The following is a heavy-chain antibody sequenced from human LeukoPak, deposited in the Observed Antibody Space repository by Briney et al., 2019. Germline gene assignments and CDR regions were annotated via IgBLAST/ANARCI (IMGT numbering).Heavy chain of an antibody. J-gene: IGHJ5*02. CDR2: ISYDGSNK. D-gene: IGHD6-19*01. CDR3: AKDAYSSGWYWGYNWFDP. CDR1: GFTFSSYG. V-gene: IGHV3-30*18. Sequence: GGSLRLSCAASGFTFSSYGMHWVRQAPGKWLEWVAVISYDGSNKYYADSVKGRFTISRDNSKNTLYLQMNSLRAEDTAVYYCAKDAYSSGWYWGYNWFDPWGQGTLVTVSS.